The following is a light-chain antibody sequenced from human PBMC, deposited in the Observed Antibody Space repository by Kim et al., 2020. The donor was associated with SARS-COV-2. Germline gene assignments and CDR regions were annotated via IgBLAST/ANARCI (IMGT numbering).Light chain of an antibody. CDR3: QQSGPT. CDR2: DDS. CDR1: QGISSA. V-gene: IGKV1-13*02. Sequence: AIQLTQSPSSLSASVGDRVTITCRASQGISSALAWYQQKPGKAPKLLIYDDSSLESGVPSRFSGSGSGTDFTLTISSLQPEDFATYYCQQSGPTFGGGTKVDIK. J-gene: IGKJ4*01.